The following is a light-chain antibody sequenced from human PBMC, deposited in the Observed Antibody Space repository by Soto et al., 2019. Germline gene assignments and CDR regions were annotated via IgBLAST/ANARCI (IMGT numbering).Light chain of an antibody. CDR1: LRISRY. Sequence: EIVLTQSPGTLSLSPVERSTLSCRARLRISRYLAWYQQKPGQGPRLLIYGASSRATGTPDRFSGSGSGTDFTLTISRLEPEDFALYYCQQYSSSPPTFGQGTKVDIK. CDR2: GAS. J-gene: IGKJ1*01. V-gene: IGKV3-20*01. CDR3: QQYSSSPPT.